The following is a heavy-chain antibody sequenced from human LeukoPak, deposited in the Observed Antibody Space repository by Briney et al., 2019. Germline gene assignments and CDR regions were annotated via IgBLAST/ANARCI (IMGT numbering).Heavy chain of an antibody. CDR3: ARQKRLHYYDGSGYSDY. V-gene: IGHV3-11*04. D-gene: IGHD3-22*01. CDR1: GFTFSDYY. CDR2: ISSSGRTI. J-gene: IGHJ4*02. Sequence: PGGSLRLSCAASGFTFSDYYMSWIRQAPGKGLEWGSYISSSGRTIYYADSVKGRYTISRDNAKNSLYLQMNSLRAEDTAVYYCARQKRLHYYDGSGYSDYWGQGTLVTVSS.